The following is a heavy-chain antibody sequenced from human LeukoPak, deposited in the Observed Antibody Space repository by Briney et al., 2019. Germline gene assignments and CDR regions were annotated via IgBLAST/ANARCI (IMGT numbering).Heavy chain of an antibody. CDR1: GFTFSSYG. J-gene: IGHJ4*02. D-gene: IGHD3-22*01. Sequence: GGSLRLSCAASGFTFSSYGMHWVRQAPGKGLEWVALIWYDGTNKYYADSVKGRFTISRGNSKNTLYLQMNSLRAEDTAVYYCAYSSGYYYVGYWGQGTLVTVSS. CDR3: AYSSGYYYVGY. V-gene: IGHV3-33*01. CDR2: IWYDGTNK.